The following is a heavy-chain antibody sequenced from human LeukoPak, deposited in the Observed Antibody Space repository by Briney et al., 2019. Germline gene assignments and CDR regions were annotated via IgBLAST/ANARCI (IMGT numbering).Heavy chain of an antibody. D-gene: IGHD4-17*01. CDR1: GYTFTSYG. J-gene: IGHJ4*02. CDR2: ISAYNGNT. V-gene: IGHV1-18*01. Sequence: ASVKVSCKASGYTFTSYGISWVQQAPGQGLEWMGWISAYNGNTNYAQKLQGRVTMTTDTSTSTAYMELRSLRSDDTAVHYCARDPFPFDYGDYFDYWGQGTLVTVSS. CDR3: ARDPFPFDYGDYFDY.